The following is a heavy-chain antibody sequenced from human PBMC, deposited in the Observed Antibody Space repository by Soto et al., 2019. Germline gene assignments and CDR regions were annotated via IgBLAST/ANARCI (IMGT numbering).Heavy chain of an antibody. V-gene: IGHV1-69*01. CDR2: TIPMFAAT. J-gene: IGHJ4*02. Sequence: QVQLAQSGAEVRKPGSSVKVSCRASGGSFSDFAFSWVRQAPGQGLEWMGGTIPMFAATKYAQRFQGRITITAAASTRTVSLALRSLTSDDSAVYYCARGGIVAVPAALSSYDDYTNYRFDSWGQGTLVSVSS. D-gene: IGHD4-4*01. CDR1: GGSFSDFA. CDR3: ARGGIVAVPAALSSYDDYTNYRFDS.